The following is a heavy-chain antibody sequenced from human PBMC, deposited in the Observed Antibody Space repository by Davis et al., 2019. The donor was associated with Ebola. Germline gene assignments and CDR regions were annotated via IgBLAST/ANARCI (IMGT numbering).Heavy chain of an antibody. V-gene: IGHV3-30*04. J-gene: IGHJ6*04. CDR3: AKSQYSSSWIPFYYYYGMDV. D-gene: IGHD6-13*01. CDR1: GFTFSSYA. CDR2: ISFDGSNE. Sequence: GESLKISCAASGFTFSSYAMHWVRQAPGKGLEWVAVISFDGSNEYYADSVKGRFTISRDNSKNTLYLQMNSLRAEDTAVYYCAKSQYSSSWIPFYYYYGMDVWGKGTTVTVSS.